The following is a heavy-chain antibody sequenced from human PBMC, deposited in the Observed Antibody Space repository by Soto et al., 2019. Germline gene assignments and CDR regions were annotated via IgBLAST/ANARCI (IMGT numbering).Heavy chain of an antibody. D-gene: IGHD6-19*01. V-gene: IGHV1-18*01. CDR1: GYTFTSYG. Sequence: ASVKVSCKASGYTFTSYGITWVRQAPGQGLEWMGWISAYNGNTNYAQKLQGRVTMTTDTSTSTAYMELRSLRSDDTAVYYCAAPSVAGTADHDAFDIWGQGTMVTVSS. J-gene: IGHJ3*02. CDR3: AAPSVAGTADHDAFDI. CDR2: ISAYNGNT.